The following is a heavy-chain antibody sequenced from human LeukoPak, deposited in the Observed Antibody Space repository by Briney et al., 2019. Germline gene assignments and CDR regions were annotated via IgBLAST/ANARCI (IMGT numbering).Heavy chain of an antibody. D-gene: IGHD3-16*01. CDR1: GFNFSNYW. J-gene: IGHJ4*02. Sequence: GSLRLSCVVSGFNFSNYWMNWVRQASGKGLEWVTNIKHDGSEKYYVDSVKGRFSISRDNAKKSLYLQMNSLRAEDTAVYYCARALSHCLDYWGQGTLVTVSS. V-gene: IGHV3-7*01. CDR3: ARALSHCLDY. CDR2: IKHDGSEK.